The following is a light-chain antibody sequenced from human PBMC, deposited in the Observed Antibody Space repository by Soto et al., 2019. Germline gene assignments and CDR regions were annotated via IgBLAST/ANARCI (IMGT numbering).Light chain of an antibody. Sequence: SYELTQPPSVSVSPGQTASITCSGDKLGEKYACWYQQRPGQSPVLVIYQDNKRPSGIPERFSGSNSGNTATLTISGTQAMDEADYYCQAWDTGTAVFGGGTQLTVL. J-gene: IGLJ2*01. CDR3: QAWDTGTAV. CDR1: KLGEKY. V-gene: IGLV3-1*01. CDR2: QDN.